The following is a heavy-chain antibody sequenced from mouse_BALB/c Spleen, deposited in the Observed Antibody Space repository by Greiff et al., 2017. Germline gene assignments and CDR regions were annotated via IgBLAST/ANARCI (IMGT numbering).Heavy chain of an antibody. D-gene: IGHD2-2*01. CDR3: ARRDYGYDDWYFDV. CDR2: IFPGSGNT. Sequence: LVESGPELVKPGASVKISCKASGYSFTSYYIHWVKQRPGQGLEWIGWIFPGSGNTKYNEKFKGKATLTADTSSSTAYMQLSSLTSEDSAVYFCARRDYGYDDWYFDVWGAGTTVTVSS. V-gene: IGHV1-66*01. J-gene: IGHJ1*01. CDR1: GYSFTSYY.